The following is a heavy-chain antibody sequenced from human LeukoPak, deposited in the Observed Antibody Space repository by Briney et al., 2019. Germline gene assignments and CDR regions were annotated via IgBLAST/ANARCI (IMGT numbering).Heavy chain of an antibody. V-gene: IGHV4-34*01. CDR1: GGSISTYY. CDR2: INHSGST. Sequence: PSETLSLTCTVSGGSISTYYWTWIRQPPGKGLEWIGEINHSGSTNYNPSLKSRVTISVDTSKNQFSLKLSYVTAADTAVYHCVRLQPNTGEWAFDIWGQGTLVSVSS. J-gene: IGHJ3*02. CDR3: VRLQPNTGEWAFDI. D-gene: IGHD1-1*01.